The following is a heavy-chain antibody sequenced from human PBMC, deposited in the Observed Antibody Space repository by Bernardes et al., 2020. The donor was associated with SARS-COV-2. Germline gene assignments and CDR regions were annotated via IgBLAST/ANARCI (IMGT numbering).Heavy chain of an antibody. CDR2: ISSNRSTI. D-gene: IGHD2-2*02. V-gene: IGHV3-48*04. Sequence: GGSLRLSCAASGFTVSSSSMNWVRQAPGKGLDWVSYISSNRSTIYYADSVKGRFTISRDNTKSSLYLQMNSLRAEDTAVYHCARSLTYCSSTSCYTPSYFDYWSQVTLLTVSS. CDR1: GFTVSSSS. CDR3: ARSLTYCSSTSCYTPSYFDY. J-gene: IGHJ4*02.